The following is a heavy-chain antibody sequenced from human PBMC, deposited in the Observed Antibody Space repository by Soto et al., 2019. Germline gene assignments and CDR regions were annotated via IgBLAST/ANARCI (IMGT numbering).Heavy chain of an antibody. CDR3: ARALGARYVIDHSYGMDV. CDR2: IIPIFGTA. Sequence: AVKVSCKASGGTFSSYAISWVRQAAGQGLEWMGGIIPIFGTANYAQKFQGRVTITADEPTSTAYMELSSLRSEDTAVYYCARALGARYVIDHSYGMDVWGQGTTVTVSS. CDR1: GGTFSSYA. V-gene: IGHV1-69*13. D-gene: IGHD2-15*01. J-gene: IGHJ6*02.